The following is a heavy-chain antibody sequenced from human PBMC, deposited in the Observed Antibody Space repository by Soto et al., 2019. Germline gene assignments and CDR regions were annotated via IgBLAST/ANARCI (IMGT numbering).Heavy chain of an antibody. Sequence: QVHLQESGPGLLKPSETLSLTCTVSGGSINTHYWSWIRQPPGKGLEWIGYIYYTGSTNYNPSLTSRVTMSVDTSKNQCSLNLTSLTAADTAIYYCARANWYSEYWGQGTLGTVSS. J-gene: IGHJ4*02. CDR2: IYYTGST. CDR1: GGSINTHY. V-gene: IGHV4-59*11. D-gene: IGHD7-27*01. CDR3: ARANWYSEY.